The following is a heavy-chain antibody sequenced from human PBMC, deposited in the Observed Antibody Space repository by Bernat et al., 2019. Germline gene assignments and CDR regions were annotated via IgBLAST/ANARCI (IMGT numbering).Heavy chain of an antibody. V-gene: IGHV3-33*01. Sequence: QVQLVESGGGVVQPGRSLRLSCAASGFTFSTYGMHWVHQAPGKGLEWVAVIWYDGSNKYYADSVKGRFTISRDNSKNTLYLQMNSLRAEDTAVYYCARVGPYSSGWENYHYYYMDVWGKGTTVTVSS. CDR2: IWYDGSNK. J-gene: IGHJ6*03. CDR1: GFTFSTYG. D-gene: IGHD6-19*01. CDR3: ARVGPYSSGWENYHYYYMDV.